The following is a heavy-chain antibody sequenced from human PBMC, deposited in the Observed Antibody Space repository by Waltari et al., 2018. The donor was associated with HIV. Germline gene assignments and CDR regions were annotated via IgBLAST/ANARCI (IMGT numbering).Heavy chain of an antibody. D-gene: IGHD3-10*01. J-gene: IGHJ5*02. CDR3: AREYYYGSGSYTLGFDP. V-gene: IGHV4-31*03. CDR1: GGSISSGGYY. Sequence: QVQLQESGPGLVKPSQTLSLTCTVSGGSISSGGYYWSWIRQHPGKGLEWIGYIYYSGSTYYNPSLKSRVTISVDTSKNQFSLKLSSVTAADTAVYYCAREYYYGSGSYTLGFDPWGQGTLVTVSS. CDR2: IYYSGST.